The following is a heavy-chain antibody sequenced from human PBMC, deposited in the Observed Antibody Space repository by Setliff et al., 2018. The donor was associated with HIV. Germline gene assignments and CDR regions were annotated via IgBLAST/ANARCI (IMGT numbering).Heavy chain of an antibody. CDR2: IIPIFGTA. Sequence: SVKVSCKASGGTFSSYTINWVRQAPGQGLEWMGGIIPIFGTANYAQKFKGRVTITTDESTSTAYMELSSLRSEDTALYYCARTREMVRGVITPAFDYWGLGTLVTVSS. CDR1: GGTFSSYT. J-gene: IGHJ4*02. CDR3: ARTREMVRGVITPAFDY. V-gene: IGHV1-69*05. D-gene: IGHD3-10*01.